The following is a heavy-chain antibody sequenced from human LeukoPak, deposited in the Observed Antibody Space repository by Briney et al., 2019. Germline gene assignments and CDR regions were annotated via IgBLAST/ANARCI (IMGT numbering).Heavy chain of an antibody. CDR1: GGSFSNYF. CDR3: ARHLRFGSSALPRDVFDI. D-gene: IGHD1-26*01. V-gene: IGHV4-39*01. J-gene: IGHJ3*02. Sequence: SSETLSLTCSVSGGSFSNYFWSWIRQPPGKGLERIGSMYFSGTTYYNPSLKSRVTISVHTPENHLSLKLTSVTATDTAVYYCARHLRFGSSALPRDVFDIWGRGTVVSVSS. CDR2: MYFSGTT.